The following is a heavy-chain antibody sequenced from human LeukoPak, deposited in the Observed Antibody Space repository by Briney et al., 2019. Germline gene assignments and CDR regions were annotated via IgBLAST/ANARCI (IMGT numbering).Heavy chain of an antibody. Sequence: GGSLRLSCAASGFTFSSYGMHWVRQAPGKWLEWVAVIWYDGSNKYYVDSVKGRFTISRDNSKNTLYLQMNSLRAEGTAVYYCAREDTTGTTFYVDYWGQGTLVTVSS. D-gene: IGHD1-1*01. CDR2: IWYDGSNK. V-gene: IGHV3-33*01. CDR1: GFTFSSYG. J-gene: IGHJ4*02. CDR3: AREDTTGTTFYVDY.